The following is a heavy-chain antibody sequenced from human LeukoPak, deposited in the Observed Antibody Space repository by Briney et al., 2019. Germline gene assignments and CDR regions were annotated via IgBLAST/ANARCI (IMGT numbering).Heavy chain of an antibody. D-gene: IGHD6-19*01. V-gene: IGHV1-18*01. CDR1: GYTFTSYG. J-gene: IGHJ4*02. CDR2: ISAYNGAT. CDR3: ARSPSSSGWYADY. Sequence: GASVKVSCKASGYTFTSYGISWVRQAPGQGLEWMGWISAYNGATNYAQKLQGRVTMTTDTSANTAYMELRSLTSDDTAVYYCARSPSSSGWYADYSGLGTLVTVSS.